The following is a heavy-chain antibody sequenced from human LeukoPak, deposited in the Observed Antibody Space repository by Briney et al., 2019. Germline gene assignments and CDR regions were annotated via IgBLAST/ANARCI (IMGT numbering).Heavy chain of an antibody. V-gene: IGHV1-2*02. CDR3: ARGNAVVPAALGY. J-gene: IGHJ4*02. CDR2: INPNSGGT. CDR1: GYTFTGYY. D-gene: IGHD2-2*01. Sequence: ASVKVSCKASGYTFTGYYMHWVRQAPGQGLEWMGWINPNSGGTNYAQKFQGRVTMTRDTSISTAYMELSRLRSDDTAVYYCARGNAVVPAALGYWGQGTLVTVSS.